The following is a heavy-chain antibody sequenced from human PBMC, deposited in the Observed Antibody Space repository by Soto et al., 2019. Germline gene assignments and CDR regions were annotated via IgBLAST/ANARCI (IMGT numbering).Heavy chain of an antibody. CDR1: GFTFDDYA. J-gene: IGHJ4*02. D-gene: IGHD6-19*01. Sequence: DVQLVESGGGLVQPGRSLRLSCAASGFTFDDYAMHWVRQAPGKGLEWVSGISWNSGSIGYADSVKGRFTISRDNAKNSLYLQMNSLRAEDTALYYCAKGFRGWWGSDYWGQGTLVTVSS. CDR2: ISWNSGSI. V-gene: IGHV3-9*01. CDR3: AKGFRGWWGSDY.